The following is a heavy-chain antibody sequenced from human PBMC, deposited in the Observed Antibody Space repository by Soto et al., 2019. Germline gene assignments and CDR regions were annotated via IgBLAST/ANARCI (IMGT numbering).Heavy chain of an antibody. Sequence: EVQLVESGGGSVRTGGSLRLSCAASGFTFSTFSMNWVRQAPGRGLEWISYISGGGRPISYADSVKGRFTISRDNAKNSLYLQMDSLTDEDTAVYYCASDLGWAFDSWGQGTLVTVSS. D-gene: IGHD6-19*01. J-gene: IGHJ4*02. CDR2: ISGGGRPI. CDR3: ASDLGWAFDS. V-gene: IGHV3-48*02. CDR1: GFTFSTFS.